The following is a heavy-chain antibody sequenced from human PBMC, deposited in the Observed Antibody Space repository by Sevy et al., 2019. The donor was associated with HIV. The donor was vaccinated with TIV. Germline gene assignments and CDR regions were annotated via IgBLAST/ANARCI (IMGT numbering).Heavy chain of an antibody. CDR3: SRGGSGSYTVGFY. J-gene: IGHJ4*02. CDR2: IRGKEYGGTT. CDR1: GFTSGDYA. D-gene: IGHD3-10*01. V-gene: IGHV3-49*03. Sequence: GGSLRLSCTGSGFTSGDYAMSWFRQAPGKGLEWVGFIRGKEYGGTTEYAASVKGRFTISRDDSKSTASLQMNSLKTEDTGVYYCSRGGSGSYTVGFYWGQGTLVTVSS.